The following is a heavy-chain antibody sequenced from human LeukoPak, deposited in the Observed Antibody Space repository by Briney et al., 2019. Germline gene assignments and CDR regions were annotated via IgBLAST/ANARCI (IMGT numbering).Heavy chain of an antibody. V-gene: IGHV1-18*01. D-gene: IGHD6-13*01. Sequence: ASVKVSCKASGYTSTSYGISWVRQAPGQGLEWMGWISAYNGNTNYAQKLRGRVTMTTDTSTSTAYMELRSLRSDDTAVYYCARARVSSSWLDYWGQGTLVTVSS. J-gene: IGHJ4*02. CDR2: ISAYNGNT. CDR3: ARARVSSSWLDY. CDR1: GYTSTSYG.